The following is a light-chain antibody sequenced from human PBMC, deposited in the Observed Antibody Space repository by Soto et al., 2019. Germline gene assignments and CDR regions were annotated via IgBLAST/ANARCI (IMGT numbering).Light chain of an antibody. V-gene: IGKV3-15*01. J-gene: IGKJ5*01. CDR2: DAS. Sequence: ETVRTHSPPTLPLSPGERAIVSFRASQSIGTYLAWYQQKRGQSPRLLIYDASTRATGIPARFSGSGSGTEFTLTISSLQSEDFAVYYCQQYNNWPRTFGQGTRLEIK. CDR3: QQYNNWPRT. CDR1: QSIGTY.